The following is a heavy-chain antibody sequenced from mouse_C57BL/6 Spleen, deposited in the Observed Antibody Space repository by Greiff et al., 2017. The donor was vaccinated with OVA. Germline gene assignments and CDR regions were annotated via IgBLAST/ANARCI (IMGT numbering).Heavy chain of an antibody. J-gene: IGHJ3*01. V-gene: IGHV5-9-1*02. D-gene: IGHD1-1*01. CDR3: TRAVGSSSWFAY. CDR2: LSSGGDYI. CDR1: GFTFSSYA. Sequence: EVQLVESGEGLVKPGGSLKLSCAASGFTFSSYAMSWVRQTPEKRLEWVAYLSSGGDYIYYADTVKGRFTIARDNARNTLYLQMSSLTSEDTAMDYCTRAVGSSSWFAYWGQGTLVTVSA.